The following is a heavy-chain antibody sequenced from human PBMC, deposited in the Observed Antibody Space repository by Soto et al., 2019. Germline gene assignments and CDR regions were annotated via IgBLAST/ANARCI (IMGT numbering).Heavy chain of an antibody. Sequence: QVQLQESGPGLVKPSETLSLTCTASGGSVSSGSYYWSWIRQPPGKGLEWIGYIFYSGSTNYNPSLKSRVAISVDTSKNQFSLKLTSVTAADTAVYYCARGNYYDSSGYYPPYFQHWGQGTLVTVSS. J-gene: IGHJ1*01. D-gene: IGHD3-22*01. CDR1: GGSVSSGSYY. CDR3: ARGNYYDSSGYYPPYFQH. CDR2: IFYSGST. V-gene: IGHV4-61*01.